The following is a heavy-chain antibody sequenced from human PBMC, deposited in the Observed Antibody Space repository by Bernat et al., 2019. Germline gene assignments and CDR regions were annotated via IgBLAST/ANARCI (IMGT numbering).Heavy chain of an antibody. V-gene: IGHV5-10-1*03. CDR3: ARHGRAWDTIFGVVNTYYYYYYMDV. D-gene: IGHD3-3*01. Sequence: EVQLVQSGAEVKKPGESLRISCKGSGYSFTSYWISWVRQMSGKGLEWMGRIDPSDSYTNYSPSFQGHVTISADKSISTAYLQWSSLKASDTAMYYCARHGRAWDTIFGVVNTYYYYYYMDVWGQGTMVTVSS. CDR1: GYSFTSYW. CDR2: IDPSDSYT. J-gene: IGHJ6*03.